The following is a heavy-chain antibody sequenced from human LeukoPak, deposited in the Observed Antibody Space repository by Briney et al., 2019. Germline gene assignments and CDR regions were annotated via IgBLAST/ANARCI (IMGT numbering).Heavy chain of an antibody. Sequence: ASVKVSCKASGYTFTSYGISWVRQAPGQGLEWMGWISAYNGNTNYAQKLQGRVTITTDTSTSTAYMELRSLRSDDTAVYYCARDLGSSRPYYYYYMDVWGKGTTVTVSS. V-gene: IGHV1-18*01. CDR1: GYTFTSYG. CDR3: ARDLGSSRPYYYYYMDV. CDR2: ISAYNGNT. D-gene: IGHD6-6*01. J-gene: IGHJ6*03.